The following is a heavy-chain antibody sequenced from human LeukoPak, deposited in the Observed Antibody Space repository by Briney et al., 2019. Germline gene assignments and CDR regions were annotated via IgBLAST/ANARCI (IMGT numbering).Heavy chain of an antibody. Sequence: GRSLRLSCTASGFTFGDYAMSWFRQAPGKGLEWVSVTYSGGSTDYADSVKGRFTISRENSKNTLYLQMNSLRAEDTAVYYCARGDPRFGFDYWGQGTLVTVSS. D-gene: IGHD3-10*02. CDR3: ARGDPRFGFDY. V-gene: IGHV3-66*01. J-gene: IGHJ4*02. CDR1: GFTFGDYA. CDR2: TYSGGST.